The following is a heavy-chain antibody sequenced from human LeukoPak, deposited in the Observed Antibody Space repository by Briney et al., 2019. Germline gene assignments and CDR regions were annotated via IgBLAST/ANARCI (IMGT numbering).Heavy chain of an antibody. D-gene: IGHD6-19*01. J-gene: IGHJ4*02. CDR2: IIPILGIA. CDR1: GGTFIRYA. Sequence: SVTVSFKASGGTFIRYAISWVRQAPGQGGEWVGRIIPILGIANYAQKFQGRGTITADNSTSTAYMELSSLRSEDTAVYYCASLIAVAGTGYWGQGTLVTVSS. CDR3: ASLIAVAGTGY. V-gene: IGHV1-69*04.